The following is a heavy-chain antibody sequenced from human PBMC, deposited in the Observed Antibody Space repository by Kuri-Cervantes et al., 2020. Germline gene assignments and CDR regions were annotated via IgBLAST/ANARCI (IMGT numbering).Heavy chain of an antibody. D-gene: IGHD2-15*01. CDR3: ARVVTGFCNGGTCYSFWFFDL. CDR1: GHTFTGYH. CDR2: INPNSGGT. V-gene: IGHV1-2*04. Sequence: ASVKVSCKASGHTFTGYHIHLVRQAPGQGLEWMGWINPNSGGTNYAQKFQGWVTMTRDTSISTAYMEVSRLRSDDTAVYYCARVVTGFCNGGTCYSFWFFDLWGRGTLVTVSS. J-gene: IGHJ2*01.